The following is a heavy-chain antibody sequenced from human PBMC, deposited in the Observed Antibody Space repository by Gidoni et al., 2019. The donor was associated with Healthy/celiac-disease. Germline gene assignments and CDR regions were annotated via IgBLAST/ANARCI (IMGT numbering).Heavy chain of an antibody. CDR3: AKDIVGGDYVNPGDV. Sequence: EVQLVESGGGLVQPGRSLRLSCAASGFTFDDYAMHWVRQAPGKGLEWVSGISWNSGSIGYADSVKGRFTISRDNAKNSLYLQMNSLRAEDTALYYCAKDIVGGDYVNPGDVWGQGTTVTVSS. CDR2: ISWNSGSI. CDR1: GFTFDDYA. D-gene: IGHD4-17*01. J-gene: IGHJ6*02. V-gene: IGHV3-9*01.